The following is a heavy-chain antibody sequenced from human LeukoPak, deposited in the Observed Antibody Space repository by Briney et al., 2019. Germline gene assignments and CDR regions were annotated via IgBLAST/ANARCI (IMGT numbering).Heavy chain of an antibody. Sequence: GASVKVSCKASGYTFTSYDINWVRQATGQGLEWMGWMNPNSGNTNYAQKLQGRVTMTTDTSTSTAYMELRSLRSDDTAVYYCARADPFGGDVWGQGTLVTVSS. CDR2: MNPNSGNT. CDR1: GYTFTSYD. CDR3: ARADPFGGDV. D-gene: IGHD2-21*01. J-gene: IGHJ4*02. V-gene: IGHV1-18*01.